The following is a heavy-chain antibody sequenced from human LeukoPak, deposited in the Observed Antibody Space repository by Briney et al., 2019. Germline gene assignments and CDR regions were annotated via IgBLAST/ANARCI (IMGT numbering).Heavy chain of an antibody. Sequence: GGSLRLSCAASGFTFSSYAMSWVRQAPGKGLEWVSAISGSGGSTYYADSVKGRFTISRDNAKNSLYLQMNSLRAEDTAVYYCVRELKLLFDSWGQGTLVTVSS. J-gene: IGHJ4*02. V-gene: IGHV3-23*01. CDR2: ISGSGGST. CDR3: VRELKLLFDS. CDR1: GFTFSSYA.